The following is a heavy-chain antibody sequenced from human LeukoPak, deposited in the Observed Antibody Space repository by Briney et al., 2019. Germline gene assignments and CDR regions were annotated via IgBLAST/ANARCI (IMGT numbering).Heavy chain of an antibody. V-gene: IGHV3-9*01. CDR2: ISWNSGSK. CDR1: GFTFDDYA. J-gene: IGHJ5*02. Sequence: GRSLRLSCAASGFTFDDYAMHWVRQAPGKGLEWVSGISWNSGSKVYADSVKGRFTISRDNAKNSLYLQMNSLRAEDTALYYCAKDINPNLYSSSSYWSWFDPWGQGTLVTVSS. D-gene: IGHD6-6*01. CDR3: AKDINPNLYSSSSYWSWFDP.